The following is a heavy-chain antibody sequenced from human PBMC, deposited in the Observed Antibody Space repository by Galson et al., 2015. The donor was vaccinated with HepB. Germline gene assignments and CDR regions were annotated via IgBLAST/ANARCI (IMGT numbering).Heavy chain of an antibody. D-gene: IGHD2-2*02. Sequence: SLRLSCAASGFTFSSYAMSWVRQAPGKGLEWVSAISGSGGSTYYADSVKGRFTISRDNSKNTLYLQMNSLRAEDTAVYYCAKTYCSSTSCYMDYYYYGMDVWGQGTTVTVSS. V-gene: IGHV3-23*01. CDR3: AKTYCSSTSCYMDYYYYGMDV. CDR2: ISGSGGST. J-gene: IGHJ6*02. CDR1: GFTFSSYA.